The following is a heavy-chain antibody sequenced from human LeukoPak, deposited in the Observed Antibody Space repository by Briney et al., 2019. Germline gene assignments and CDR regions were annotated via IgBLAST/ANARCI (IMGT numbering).Heavy chain of an antibody. V-gene: IGHV4-39*07. D-gene: IGHD4-23*01. CDR3: ARDYGGFDY. CDR2: IYHSGST. Sequence: PSETLSLTCTVSGGSISSSSYYWGWIRQPPGKGLEWIGSIYHSGSTYYNPSLKSRVTISVDTSKNQFSLKLSSVTAADTAVYYCARDYGGFDYWGQGTLVTVSS. CDR1: GGSISSSSYY. J-gene: IGHJ4*02.